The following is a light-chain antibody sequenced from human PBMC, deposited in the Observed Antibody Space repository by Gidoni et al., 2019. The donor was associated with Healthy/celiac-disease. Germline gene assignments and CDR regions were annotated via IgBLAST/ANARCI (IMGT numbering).Light chain of an antibody. CDR2: KAS. CDR1: QSISSW. Sequence: DIQMTQSPSTLSASVGDRVTITCRASQSISSWLAWYQQKPGKAPKLLIYKASSLESGVPSRFSCSGSGTEFTLTISSLQPDDFATYYCQQYNSYPWTFGQXTKVEIK. J-gene: IGKJ1*01. CDR3: QQYNSYPWT. V-gene: IGKV1-5*03.